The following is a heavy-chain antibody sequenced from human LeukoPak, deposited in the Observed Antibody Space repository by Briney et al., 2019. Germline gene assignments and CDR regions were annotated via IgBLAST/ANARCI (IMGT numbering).Heavy chain of an antibody. D-gene: IGHD6-6*01. CDR1: GFTFTNYW. CDR2: LPPDELGI. Sequence: GSLRLSCAASGFTFTNYWMHWVRQAPGMGLVWVSRLPPDELGIIYADSVRGRFTVSRDNAKNTVYLQMNNLRVDDTAMYYCVGTIASRGSEYWGQGALVTVSS. CDR3: VGTIASRGSEY. J-gene: IGHJ4*02. V-gene: IGHV3-74*01.